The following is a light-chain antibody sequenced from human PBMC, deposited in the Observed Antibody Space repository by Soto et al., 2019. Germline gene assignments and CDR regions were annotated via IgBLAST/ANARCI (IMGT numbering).Light chain of an antibody. V-gene: IGKV3-15*01. Sequence: EIVMTQSPATLSVSPGERATLSCRPSQSVSSNVAWYQQKPGQAPRLVILGASTRATGIPARFSGSGSGTEFTLTISSLQSEDLAVYYCQQCNDWSWTFGQGTRVEIK. CDR3: QQCNDWSWT. J-gene: IGKJ1*01. CDR2: GAS. CDR1: QSVSSN.